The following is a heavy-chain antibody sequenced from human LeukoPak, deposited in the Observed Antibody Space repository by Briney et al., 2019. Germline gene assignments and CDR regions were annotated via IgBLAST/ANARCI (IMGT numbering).Heavy chain of an antibody. V-gene: IGHV1-69*04. Sequence: ASVKVSCKASGGTLSSYAISWVRQAPGQGLEWMGRIIPILGIANYAQKFQGRVTITADKSTSTAYMELSSLRSEDTAVYYCARGGDGYPFDYWGQGTLVTVSS. CDR1: GGTLSSYA. D-gene: IGHD5-12*01. J-gene: IGHJ4*02. CDR3: ARGGDGYPFDY. CDR2: IIPILGIA.